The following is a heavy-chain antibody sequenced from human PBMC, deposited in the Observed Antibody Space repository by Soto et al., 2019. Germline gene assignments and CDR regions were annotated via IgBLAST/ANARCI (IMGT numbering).Heavy chain of an antibody. D-gene: IGHD5-12*01. Sequence: SETLSLTCTVSGGSISSGGYYWSWIRQPPGKGLEWIGYIYHSGSTYYNPSLKSRVTISVDRSKNQFSLKLSSVTAADTAVYYCARGEMATITSVHYFDYWGQGTLVTVSS. CDR3: ARGEMATITSVHYFDY. V-gene: IGHV4-30-2*01. CDR1: GGSISSGGYY. CDR2: IYHSGST. J-gene: IGHJ4*02.